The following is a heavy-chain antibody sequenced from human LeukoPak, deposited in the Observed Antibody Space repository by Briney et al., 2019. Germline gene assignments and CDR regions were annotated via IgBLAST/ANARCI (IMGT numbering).Heavy chain of an antibody. J-gene: IGHJ5*02. D-gene: IGHD6-13*01. CDR1: GYTYTTDG. CDR3: ARDRGIAEAESFDP. V-gene: IGHV1-18*01. CDR2: IDTYSGKT. Sequence: ASVKVSCKASGYTYTTDGISWVRQAPGQGLEWMGWIDTYSGKTNYAQKFQGRVTMTSDTSTSTADMELRSLRSDDTAVYYCARDRGIAEAESFDPWGQGTLVTVSS.